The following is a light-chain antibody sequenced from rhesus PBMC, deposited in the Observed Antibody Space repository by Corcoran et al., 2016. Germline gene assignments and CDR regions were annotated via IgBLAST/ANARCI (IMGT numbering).Light chain of an antibody. J-gene: IGKJ1*01. CDR3: MQAPQLPWT. CDR2: LGS. V-gene: IGKV2-78*01. CDR1: QSLLHSDGYTY. Sequence: DIVMTQTPLSLPVTPGEPASISCRSSQSLLHSDGYTYLDWYLQKPGQSPQLLVFLGSNRASGGPDRFRGSGSGIYFTLKISRVEAEDVGLYFCMQAPQLPWTFGQGTKVEIK.